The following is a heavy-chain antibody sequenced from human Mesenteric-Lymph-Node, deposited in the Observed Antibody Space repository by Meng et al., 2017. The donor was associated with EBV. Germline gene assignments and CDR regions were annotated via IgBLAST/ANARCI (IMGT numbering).Heavy chain of an antibody. CDR3: ARGRGFPVRYFDL. D-gene: IGHD5-12*01. J-gene: IGHJ4*02. V-gene: IGHV4-34*01. Sequence: QVLLQQWGAGLLKSSETLSLTCAAYGGFFSGYYWTWIRQAPGKGLEWMGEVYHTGGTNYSPSLQSRVTMSVDVSKNQFALKLSSLTAADTSVYYCARGRGFPVRYFDLWGQGTLVTRLL. CDR1: GGFFSGYY. CDR2: VYHTGGT.